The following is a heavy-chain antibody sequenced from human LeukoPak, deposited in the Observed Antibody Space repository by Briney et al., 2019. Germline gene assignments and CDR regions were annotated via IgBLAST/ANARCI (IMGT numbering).Heavy chain of an antibody. Sequence: GGSLRLSCACSGFTVSKDYMTWVRQAPGKGLECVSAIYGTGTTYYADSVKGRFTISRDSSSNTLHLQMNSLRAEDTAVYYCAREARYSDILTGYHNYSGVDVWGHGTTVIVSS. CDR3: AREARYSDILTGYHNYSGVDV. D-gene: IGHD3-9*01. J-gene: IGHJ6*02. CDR2: IYGTGTT. CDR1: GFTVSKDY. V-gene: IGHV3-66*01.